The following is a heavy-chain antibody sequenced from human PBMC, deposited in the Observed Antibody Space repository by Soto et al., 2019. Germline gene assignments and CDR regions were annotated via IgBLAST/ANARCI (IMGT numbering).Heavy chain of an antibody. D-gene: IGHD3-10*01. CDR2: ISYDGSNK. CDR3: APGFGAFDS. V-gene: IGHV3-30*03. CDR1: GFTFSSYG. Sequence: QVQLVESGGGVVQPGRSLRLSCAASGFTFSSYGMHWVRQAPGKGLEWVAVISYDGSNKYYADSVKGRFTISRDNSKNTLYLQMNSLRAEDTAVYYCAPGFGAFDSWGQGTRVTVSS. J-gene: IGHJ4*02.